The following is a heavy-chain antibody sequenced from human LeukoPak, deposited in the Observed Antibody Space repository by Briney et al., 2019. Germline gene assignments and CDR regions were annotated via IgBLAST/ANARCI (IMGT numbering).Heavy chain of an antibody. J-gene: IGHJ6*02. CDR2: IYYSGST. V-gene: IGHV4-59*01. CDR1: GGSFSGYY. D-gene: IGHD3-22*01. CDR3: ASDSSGQGDYYYGMDV. Sequence: SETLSLTCAVYGGSFSGYYWSWIRQPPGEGLEWIGYIYYSGSTNYNPSLKSRVTISVDTSKNQFSLKLSSVTAADTAVYYCASDSSGQGDYYYGMDVWGQGTTVIVSS.